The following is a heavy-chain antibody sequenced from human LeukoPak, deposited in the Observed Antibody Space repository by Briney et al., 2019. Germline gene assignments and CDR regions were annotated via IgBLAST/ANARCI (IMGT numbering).Heavy chain of an antibody. Sequence: PGGSLRLSCAASGFTVSSNYMSWVRQAPGKGLVWVSRINNEGSSTRNAASVEGRFTISRDNAKNTLYLQMNSLRVEDTAVYYCTRGIGSTRNAFDIWGQGTMVTVSS. CDR3: TRGIGSTRNAFDI. V-gene: IGHV3-74*01. D-gene: IGHD1-26*01. CDR1: GFTVSSNY. J-gene: IGHJ3*02. CDR2: INNEGSST.